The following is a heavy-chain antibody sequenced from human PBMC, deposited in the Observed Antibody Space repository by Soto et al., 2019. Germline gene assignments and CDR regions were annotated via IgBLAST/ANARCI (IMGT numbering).Heavy chain of an antibody. Sequence: SVKVSCKASGGTFSSYTISWVRQAPGQGLEWMGRIIPILGIANYAQKFQGRVTITADKSTSTAYMELSSLRSEDTAVYYCARGGWLQSPAPFDYWGQGTLVTV. CDR1: GGTFSSYT. CDR2: IIPILGIA. D-gene: IGHD5-12*01. V-gene: IGHV1-69*02. J-gene: IGHJ4*02. CDR3: ARGGWLQSPAPFDY.